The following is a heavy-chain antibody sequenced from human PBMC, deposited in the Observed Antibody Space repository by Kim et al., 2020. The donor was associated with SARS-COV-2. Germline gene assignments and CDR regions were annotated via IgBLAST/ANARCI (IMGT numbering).Heavy chain of an antibody. V-gene: IGHV3-74*01. D-gene: IGHD6-13*01. CDR2: ISSDGSIT. Sequence: GGSLRLSCAASGFSFSSYWMQWVRQAPGKGLVWVSLISSDGSITRYADSVKGRFAISRDKAKNTLYLQMNSLRAEDTAVYYCVREGYSSSWFWGFDYWGQGTLVTVSS. CDR3: VREGYSSSWFWGFDY. CDR1: GFSFSSYW. J-gene: IGHJ4*02.